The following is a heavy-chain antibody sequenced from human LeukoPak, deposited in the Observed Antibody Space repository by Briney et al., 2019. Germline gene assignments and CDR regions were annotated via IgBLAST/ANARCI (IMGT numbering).Heavy chain of an antibody. Sequence: GGALRLSCAASGVTFSSDWMSWVRQAPGNGLEWVANIKQEGSEKYYVDSVKGRFTISRENAKNSLSLQMNRLRAEDTAVYYCARASSIAADFDYWGQGTLVAVSS. V-gene: IGHV3-7*01. CDR2: IKQEGSEK. J-gene: IGHJ4*02. CDR3: ARASSIAADFDY. D-gene: IGHD6-6*01. CDR1: GVTFSSDW.